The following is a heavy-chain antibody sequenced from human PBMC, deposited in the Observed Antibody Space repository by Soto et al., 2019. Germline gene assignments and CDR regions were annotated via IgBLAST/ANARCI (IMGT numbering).Heavy chain of an antibody. CDR2: INAGNGNT. V-gene: IGHV1-3*01. Sequence: ASVKVSCKASGYTFTSYAMYWVRQAPGQRLEWMGWINAGNGNTKYSQKFQGRVTITRDTSASTAYMELSSLRSEDTAVYYCAREALGYYDFWSGPPLGMDVWGKGTTVTVSS. J-gene: IGHJ6*03. CDR1: GYTFTSYA. CDR3: AREALGYYDFWSGPPLGMDV. D-gene: IGHD3-3*01.